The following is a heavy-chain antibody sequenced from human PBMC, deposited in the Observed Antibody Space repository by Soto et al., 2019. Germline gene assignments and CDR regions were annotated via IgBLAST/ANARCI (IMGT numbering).Heavy chain of an antibody. D-gene: IGHD6-6*01. J-gene: IGHJ6*02. Sequence: GGSLRLSCAASGFTFSGSAMHWVRQASGKGLEWVGRIRSKANSYATAYAASVKGRFTISRDDSKNTAYLQMNSLKTEDTAVYYCMKYSSSKYWTEPGDYYYYYGMDVWGQGTTVTVSS. V-gene: IGHV3-73*01. CDR1: GFTFSGSA. CDR3: MKYSSSKYWTEPGDYYYYYGMDV. CDR2: IRSKANSYAT.